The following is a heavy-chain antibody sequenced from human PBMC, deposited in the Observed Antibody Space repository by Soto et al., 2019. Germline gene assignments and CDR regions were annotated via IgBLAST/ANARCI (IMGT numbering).Heavy chain of an antibody. V-gene: IGHV4-59*08. J-gene: IGHJ4*02. CDR2: IYYSGST. Sequence: SETLSLTCTVSGGSISSYYWSWIRQPPGKGLEWIGYIYYSGSTNYNPSLKSRVTISVDTSKNQFSLKLSSVTAADTAVYYCARLGQIGYSSSWYSNPFDYWGQGTLVTVSS. CDR1: GGSISSYY. CDR3: ARLGQIGYSSSWYSNPFDY. D-gene: IGHD6-13*01.